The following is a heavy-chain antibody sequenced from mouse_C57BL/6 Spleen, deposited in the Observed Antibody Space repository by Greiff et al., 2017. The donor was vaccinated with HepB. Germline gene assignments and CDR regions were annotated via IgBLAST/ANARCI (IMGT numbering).Heavy chain of an antibody. CDR1: GYTFTDYY. CDR2: INPNNGGT. V-gene: IGHV1-26*01. D-gene: IGHD1-1*01. CDR3: TRAPLAVGTVVDSGGYYDAMDY. J-gene: IGHJ4*01. Sequence: EVQLQQSGPELVKPGASVKISCKASGYTFTDYYMNWVKQSHGKSLEWIGDINPNNGGTSYNQKFKGKAKLTVDKSSSTAYMELRSLTSEDSAVYYETRAPLAVGTVVDSGGYYDAMDYWGQGTSVTVSS.